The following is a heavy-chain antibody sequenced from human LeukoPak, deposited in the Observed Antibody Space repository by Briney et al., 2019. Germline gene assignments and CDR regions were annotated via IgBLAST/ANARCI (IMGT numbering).Heavy chain of an antibody. CDR2: MYYSGSA. CDR1: GGSISSGVYY. Sequence: SETLSLTCTVSGGSISSGVYYWSWIRQPPGKGLEWIGYMYYSGSAYYSPSLKSRVTISVDTSKNQFSLKLSSVTASDTAVYYCAREIDYFFDYWGQGTLVTVSS. CDR3: AREIDYFFDY. J-gene: IGHJ4*02. D-gene: IGHD4/OR15-4a*01. V-gene: IGHV4-30-4*08.